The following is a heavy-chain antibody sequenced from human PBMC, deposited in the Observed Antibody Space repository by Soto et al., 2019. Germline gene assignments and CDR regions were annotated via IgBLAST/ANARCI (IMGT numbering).Heavy chain of an antibody. CDR1: GGTFSSYA. CDR3: ASPRAATSAFDI. Sequence: VASVKVSCKASGGTFSSYAISWVRQAPGQGLEWMGGIIPIFGTANYAQKFQGRVTITADESTSTAYMELSSLRSEDTAVYYCASPRAATSAFDIRGQGTMVTVS. J-gene: IGHJ3*02. V-gene: IGHV1-69*13. D-gene: IGHD2-15*01. CDR2: IIPIFGTA.